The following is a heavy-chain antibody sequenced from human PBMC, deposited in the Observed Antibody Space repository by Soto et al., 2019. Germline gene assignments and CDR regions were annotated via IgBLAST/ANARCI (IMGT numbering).Heavy chain of an antibody. CDR2: MYYSGVT. CDR1: GGSVSSGGHY. D-gene: IGHD3-3*01. Sequence: TLSLTCSVSGGSVSSGGHYWSWIRQHPGKGLEWIGYMYYSGVTYHNPSLKSRVTISVDTSKNQFSLKLTSVTAADTAVYFCARAINDFWSGFSYYFDSWGQGTLVTVS. CDR3: ARAINDFWSGFSYYFDS. J-gene: IGHJ4*02. V-gene: IGHV4-31*03.